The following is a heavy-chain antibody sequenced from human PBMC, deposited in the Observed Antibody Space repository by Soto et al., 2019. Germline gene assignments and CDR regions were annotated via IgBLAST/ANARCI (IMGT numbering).Heavy chain of an antibody. D-gene: IGHD3-10*01. Sequence: ASVKVSCKASGYTFTSYGISWVRQAPGQGLEWMGWISAHNGNTNYAQKLQGRVTMTTDTSTSTAYMELRSLRSDDTAVYYCARDPEYYYGHYYFDYWGQGTLVTVSS. V-gene: IGHV1-18*01. CDR2: ISAHNGNT. J-gene: IGHJ4*02. CDR3: ARDPEYYYGHYYFDY. CDR1: GYTFTSYG.